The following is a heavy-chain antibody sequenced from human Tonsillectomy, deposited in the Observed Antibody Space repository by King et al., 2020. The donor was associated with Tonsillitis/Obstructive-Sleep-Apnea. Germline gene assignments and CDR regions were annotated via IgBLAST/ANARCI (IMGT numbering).Heavy chain of an antibody. CDR2: IYSGGST. CDR1: GFTVSSNY. Sequence: VQLVESGGGLIQPGGSLRLSCAASGFTVSSNYMSWVRQAPGKGLEWVSVIYSGGSTYYADSVKCRFTISRDNSKNTLYLQMNSLRAEDTAVYYCARDVHGYCSSTSCYTGWFDPWGQRTLGTVSS. D-gene: IGHD2-2*02. V-gene: IGHV3-53*01. CDR3: ARDVHGYCSSTSCYTGWFDP. J-gene: IGHJ5*02.